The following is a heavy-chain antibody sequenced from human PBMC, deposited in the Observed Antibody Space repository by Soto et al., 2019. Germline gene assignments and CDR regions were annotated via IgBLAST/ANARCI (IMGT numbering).Heavy chain of an antibody. CDR2: INHSGST. V-gene: IGHV4-34*01. CDR3: ARDQDGDNIDY. D-gene: IGHD2-21*02. CDR1: GGSFSGYY. Sequence: PSETLSLTCAVYGGSFSGYYWSWIRQPPGKGLEWIGEINHSGSTNYILSLKSRVTISVDTSKNQFSLKLRSVTAADTAVYYCARDQDGDNIDYWGQGTLVTVSS. J-gene: IGHJ4*02.